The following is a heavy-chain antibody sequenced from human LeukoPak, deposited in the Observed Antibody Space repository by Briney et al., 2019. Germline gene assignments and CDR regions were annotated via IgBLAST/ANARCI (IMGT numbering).Heavy chain of an antibody. CDR1: GYTFSGYY. J-gene: IGHJ3*02. V-gene: IGHV1-2*06. Sequence: GASVKVSCKASGYTFSGYYIHWVRQAPGQGLEGMGRINPNSGSTNFAQKFQGRVTMTRETAISTAYMKISRLRSDDTAVYYCARVAPRIAAAGTGRSAFDIWGQGTMVTVSS. CDR3: ARVAPRIAAAGTGRSAFDI. D-gene: IGHD6-13*01. CDR2: INPNSGST.